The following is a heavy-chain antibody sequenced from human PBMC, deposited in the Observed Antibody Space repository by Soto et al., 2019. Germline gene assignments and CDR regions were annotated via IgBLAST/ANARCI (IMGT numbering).Heavy chain of an antibody. Sequence: SETLSLTCTVSGGSISGYYWSWIRQPPGKGLEWIGHIYYSGSTNFNPSLKSRVTISVDTSKNQFSLKLSSVTAADTAVYYCARVFSSGWPFDYWGQGTLVTVSS. V-gene: IGHV4-59*01. CDR3: ARVFSSGWPFDY. CDR1: GGSISGYY. CDR2: IYYSGST. J-gene: IGHJ4*02. D-gene: IGHD6-19*01.